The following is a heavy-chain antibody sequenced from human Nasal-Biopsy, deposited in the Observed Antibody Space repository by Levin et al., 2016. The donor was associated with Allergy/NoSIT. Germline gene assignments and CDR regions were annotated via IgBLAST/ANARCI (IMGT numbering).Heavy chain of an antibody. Sequence: GSLRLSCAASGFTFSGHWMTWVRQAPGKGLEWVSYIDSSSTFISYADSVRGRFTISRDNARNSLFLQMHSLGVEDTAIYYCARYRHHNWFDPWGQGTLVTVSS. V-gene: IGHV3-21*04. CDR2: IDSSSTFI. D-gene: IGHD3-16*02. CDR1: GFTFSGHW. J-gene: IGHJ5*02. CDR3: ARYRHHNWFDP.